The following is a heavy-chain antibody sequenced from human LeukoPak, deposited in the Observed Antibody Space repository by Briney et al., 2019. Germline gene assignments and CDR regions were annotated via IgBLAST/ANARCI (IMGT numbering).Heavy chain of an antibody. J-gene: IGHJ4*02. CDR1: GFTFSSYE. D-gene: IGHD1-26*01. V-gene: IGHV3-48*03. CDR3: SRVFRGSSPPTRGY. CDR2: ISSSGTAI. Sequence: GGSLRLSCAASGFTFSSYEMIWVRQAPGKGLEWVSYISSSGTAIFYADSVKGRFTISRDNAKNSLYMQMNSLRAEDTAVYYCSRVFRGSSPPTRGYWGQGTLVTVSS.